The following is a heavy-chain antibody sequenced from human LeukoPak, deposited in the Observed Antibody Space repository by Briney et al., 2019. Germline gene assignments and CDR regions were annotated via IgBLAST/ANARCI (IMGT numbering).Heavy chain of an antibody. CDR2: IYYSGST. V-gene: IGHV4-30-4*01. D-gene: IGHD2/OR15-2a*01. J-gene: IGHJ6*02. Sequence: SETLSLTCTVSGGSISRGDYYWSWLRQPPGKGLEWIGYIYYSGSTYYNPSLKSRVTISVDTSKNQFSLKLSSVTAADTAVYYCARAAPHFVFLFYHKTAYDMDVWGQGTTVTVSS. CDR1: GGSISRGDYY. CDR3: ARAAPHFVFLFYHKTAYDMDV.